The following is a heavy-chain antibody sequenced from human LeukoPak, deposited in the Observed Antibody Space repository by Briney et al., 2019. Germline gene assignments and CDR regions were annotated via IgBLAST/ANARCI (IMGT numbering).Heavy chain of an antibody. CDR3: ARRGYGSGSYYFDY. Sequence: GGSLRLSCAASGFTFTTYAMSWVRQAPGRGPEWVSAISNSGGSTYYADSVKGRFTISRDNSKNTLYLQINSLRAEDTAIYYCARRGYGSGSYYFDYWGQGTLVTVSS. V-gene: IGHV3-23*01. CDR1: GFTFTTYA. CDR2: ISNSGGST. J-gene: IGHJ4*02. D-gene: IGHD3-10*01.